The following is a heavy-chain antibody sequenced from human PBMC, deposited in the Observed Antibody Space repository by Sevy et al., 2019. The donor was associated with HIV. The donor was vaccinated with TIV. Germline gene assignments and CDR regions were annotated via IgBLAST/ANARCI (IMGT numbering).Heavy chain of an antibody. CDR3: ARVKPLEMDTIRKAFDI. V-gene: IGHV1-2*02. Sequence: ASVKVSCKASGYTFTGYYMHWVRQAPGQGLEWMGWINPYSGGTNYAQKVQGRVTMTRDTSISTAYMELSRLRSDDTDVYYCARVKPLEMDTIRKAFDIWGQGTMVTVSS. CDR2: INPYSGGT. CDR1: GYTFTGYY. D-gene: IGHD5-18*01. J-gene: IGHJ3*02.